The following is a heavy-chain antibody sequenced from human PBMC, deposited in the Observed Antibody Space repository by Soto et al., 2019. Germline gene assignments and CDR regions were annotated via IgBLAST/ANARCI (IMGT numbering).Heavy chain of an antibody. Sequence: SETLFPNCSVPGGSISGYFWSWIRQPPGKGLGYIGYIYYSGSTDYNSSLKSRVTISLDASKNQISLKLNSVTAADTAVYYCARSGLTFGGVVWGQGTLVTVSS. J-gene: IGHJ4*02. CDR2: IYYSGST. D-gene: IGHD3-16*01. CDR1: GGSISGYF. CDR3: ARSGLTFGGVV. V-gene: IGHV4-59*01.